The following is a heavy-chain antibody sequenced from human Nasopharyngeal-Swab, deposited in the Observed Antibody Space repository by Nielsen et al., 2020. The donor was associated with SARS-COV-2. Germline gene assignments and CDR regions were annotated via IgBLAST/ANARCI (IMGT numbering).Heavy chain of an antibody. V-gene: IGHV3-11*01. CDR2: ISSSGSTI. D-gene: IGHD6-6*01. CDR1: GFTFSDYY. CDR3: ARVNGQLALAVRYFDL. Sequence: GESLKISCAASGFTFSDYYMSWIRQAPGKGLEWVSCISSSGSTIYYADSVKGRFTISRDNAKNSLYLQMNSLRAEDTAVYYCARVNGQLALAVRYFDLWGRGTLVTVSS. J-gene: IGHJ2*01.